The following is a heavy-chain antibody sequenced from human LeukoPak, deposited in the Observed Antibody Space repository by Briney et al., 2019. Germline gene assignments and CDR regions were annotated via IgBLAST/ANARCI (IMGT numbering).Heavy chain of an antibody. J-gene: IGHJ4*02. V-gene: IGHV4-39*07. Sequence: PSETLSLTCTVSGGSISSSAYYWGWIRRSPGKGLEWIGSIHSSGSTYYNPSLKSRVTISVDKSKNQFSLKLSSVTAADTAVYYCARVEGSWGQGALVTVSS. CDR3: ARVEGS. CDR2: IHSSGST. CDR1: GGSISSSAYY.